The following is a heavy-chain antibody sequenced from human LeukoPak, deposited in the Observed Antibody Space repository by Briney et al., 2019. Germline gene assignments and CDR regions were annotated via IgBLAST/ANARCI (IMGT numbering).Heavy chain of an antibody. J-gene: IGHJ6*02. D-gene: IGHD2-15*01. V-gene: IGHV3-33*01. CDR2: IWYDGSNK. CDR1: GFTFSSYG. Sequence: TGGSLRLSCAASGFTFSSYGVHWVRQAPGKGLEWVAVIWYDGSNKYYADSVKGRFTISRDNSKNTLFLQMNSLRAEDTAVYYCARGRVDCSGGSCYSSHYYYGMDVWGQGTTVTVSS. CDR3: ARGRVDCSGGSCYSSHYYYGMDV.